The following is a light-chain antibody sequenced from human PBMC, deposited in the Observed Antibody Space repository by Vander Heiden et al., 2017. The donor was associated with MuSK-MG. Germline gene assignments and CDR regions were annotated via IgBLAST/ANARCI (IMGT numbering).Light chain of an antibody. V-gene: IGLV2-11*01. J-gene: IGLJ2*01. CDR3: CSYAGSYTLV. CDR1: SSNVGGYNY. CDR2: DVS. Sequence: QSVLTQPRSVSGSPGQSVTISCTGTSSNVGGYNYVSWYQQHPGKAPKLRMSDVSKRPSGVPDRFSGSKSGNTASLTISGLQAEDEADDYCCSYAGSYTLVFGGGTELTVL.